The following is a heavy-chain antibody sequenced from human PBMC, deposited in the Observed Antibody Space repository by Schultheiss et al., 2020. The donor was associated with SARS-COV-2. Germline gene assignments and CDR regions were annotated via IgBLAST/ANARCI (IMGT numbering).Heavy chain of an antibody. CDR1: GFTFSSYS. CDR2: ISSSSSYI. Sequence: GGSLRLSCAASGFTFSSYSMNWVRQAPWKGLEWVSSISSSSSYIYYADSVKGRFTISRDNAKNSLYLQMNSLRAEDTAVYYCARDPQSFYYDSSEFAFDIWGQGTMVTVSS. J-gene: IGHJ3*02. V-gene: IGHV3-21*01. D-gene: IGHD3-22*01. CDR3: ARDPQSFYYDSSEFAFDI.